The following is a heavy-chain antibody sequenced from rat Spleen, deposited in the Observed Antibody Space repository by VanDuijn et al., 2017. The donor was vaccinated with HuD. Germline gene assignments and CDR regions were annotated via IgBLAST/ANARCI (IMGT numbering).Heavy chain of an antibody. D-gene: IGHD1-2*01. Sequence: EVQLVESGGGLVQPGRSLKLSCAASGFTFSDYNMAWVRQAPKKGLEWVATISYDGSSTYYRDSVKGRFTISRDNAKSTLYLQMDSLGSEDTATYYCTRRSSPYYFDYWGQGVMVTVSS. J-gene: IGHJ2*01. V-gene: IGHV5-7*01. CDR3: TRRSSPYYFDY. CDR2: ISYDGSST. CDR1: GFTFSDYN.